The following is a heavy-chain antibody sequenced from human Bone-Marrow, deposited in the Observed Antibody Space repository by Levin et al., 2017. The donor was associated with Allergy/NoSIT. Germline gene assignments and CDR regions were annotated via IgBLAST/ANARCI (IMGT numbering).Heavy chain of an antibody. CDR3: GRSSGSP. CDR2: IYPNDSDT. Sequence: GESLKISCQGSGYRFSTSWIAWVRQVPGKGLECMGIIYPNDSDTRYSPSFQGQVTISADKSISTAYLQWSSLKASDTGMYYCGRSSGSPWGQGTLVTVSS. D-gene: IGHD5-12*01. V-gene: IGHV5-51*01. CDR1: GYRFSTSW. J-gene: IGHJ5*02.